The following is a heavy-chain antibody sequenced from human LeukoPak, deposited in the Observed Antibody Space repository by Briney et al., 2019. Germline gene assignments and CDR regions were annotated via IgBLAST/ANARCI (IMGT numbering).Heavy chain of an antibody. V-gene: IGHV1-2*02. CDR3: ARDYDSSGYWDY. CDR1: GYTFTGYY. Sequence: ASVKVSCKASGYTFTGYYMHWVRQAPGQGPEWMGWINPNSGGTNYAQKFQGRVTMTRDTSISTAYMELSRLRSDDTAVYYCARDYDSSGYWDYWGQGTLVTVSS. J-gene: IGHJ4*02. D-gene: IGHD3-22*01. CDR2: INPNSGGT.